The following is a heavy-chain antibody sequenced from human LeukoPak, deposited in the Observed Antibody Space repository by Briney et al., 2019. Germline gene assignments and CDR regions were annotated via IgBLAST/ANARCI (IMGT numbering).Heavy chain of an antibody. D-gene: IGHD2/OR15-2a*01. CDR2: IKEDGSLK. CDR3: VRDWAPASMQAAPFDC. CDR1: GLGFSNFW. Sequence: GGSLRLSCAASGLGFSNFWMSWVRQAPGKGPEWVANIKEDGSLKNYVDSVEGRFTVSRDNAKNTLYLQMNSLRLEDTAVHYCVRDWAPASMQAAPFDCWGQGTLVTVSS. V-gene: IGHV3-7*01. J-gene: IGHJ4*02.